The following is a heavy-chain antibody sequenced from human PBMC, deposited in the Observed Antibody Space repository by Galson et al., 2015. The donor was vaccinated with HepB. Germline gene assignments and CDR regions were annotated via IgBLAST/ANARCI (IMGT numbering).Heavy chain of an antibody. Sequence: SETLSLTCTVSGGSISSYYWSWIRQPPGKGLEWIGYIYYSGSTNYNPSLKSRVTISVDTSKNQFSLKLSSVTAADTAVYYCAREKAEGGAFDIWGQGTMVTVSS. J-gene: IGHJ3*02. CDR3: AREKAEGGAFDI. CDR2: IYYSGST. CDR1: GGSISSYY. V-gene: IGHV4-59*12. D-gene: IGHD3-16*01.